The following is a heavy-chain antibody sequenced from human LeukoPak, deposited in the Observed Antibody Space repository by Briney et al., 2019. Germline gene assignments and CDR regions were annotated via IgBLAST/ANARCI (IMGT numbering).Heavy chain of an antibody. J-gene: IGHJ5*02. CDR1: GDSVSNNSVT. D-gene: IGHD6-13*01. Sequence: SQTLSLTCAISGDSVSNNSVTWNWIRQSPSRGLEWLGRTYYRSKWYSDYTISVKSRITINSDTSMNQFSLQVNSVTPEDTAVYFCARDHSSSWYFHPWGQETLVPVSS. CDR3: ARDHSSSWYFHP. V-gene: IGHV6-1*01. CDR2: TYYRSKWYS.